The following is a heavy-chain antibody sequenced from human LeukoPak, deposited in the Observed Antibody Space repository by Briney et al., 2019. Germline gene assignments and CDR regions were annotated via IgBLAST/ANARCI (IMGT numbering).Heavy chain of an antibody. CDR1: GGSFSGYY. D-gene: IGHD6-19*01. V-gene: IGHV4-34*01. CDR3: ARGRGSGWRGKLDY. J-gene: IGHJ4*02. Sequence: SETLSLTCAVYGGSFSGYYWSWIRQLPGKRLEWIGEINHSGSTNYNPSLKSRVTISVDTSKNQFSLKLSSVTAADTAVYYCARGRGSGWRGKLDYWGQGTLVTVSS. CDR2: INHSGST.